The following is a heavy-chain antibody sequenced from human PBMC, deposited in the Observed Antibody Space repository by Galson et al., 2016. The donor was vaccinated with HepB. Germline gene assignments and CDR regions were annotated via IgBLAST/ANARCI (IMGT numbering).Heavy chain of an antibody. D-gene: IGHD5-18*01. J-gene: IGHJ6*02. Sequence: SVKVSCKASGFTFTSYYLHWVRQAPGQGLEWMGVINPHAGGTSYAQKFQGRVTMTRDTSRSTVYMELSSLTSDDTAVYFCARILDTSMINNFGMEVWGQGTTVTVSS. CDR2: INPHAGGT. CDR3: ARILDTSMINNFGMEV. V-gene: IGHV1-46*01. CDR1: GFTFTSYY.